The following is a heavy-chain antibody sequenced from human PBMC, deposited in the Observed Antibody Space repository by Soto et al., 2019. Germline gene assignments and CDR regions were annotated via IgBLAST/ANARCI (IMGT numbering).Heavy chain of an antibody. Sequence: GGALRLSRAAAGVTLSSYGMHWGRQAPGKGLGGVGGLWYDGSNKYYADSVKGRFTISRDNSKNTLYLQMNSLRAEDTAVYYCARDDYYYGSGSCYSYQRPWYFDLWGRGTLVTVSS. V-gene: IGHV3-33*01. D-gene: IGHD3-10*01. CDR1: GVTLSSYG. J-gene: IGHJ2*01. CDR3: ARDDYYYGSGSCYSYQRPWYFDL. CDR2: LWYDGSNK.